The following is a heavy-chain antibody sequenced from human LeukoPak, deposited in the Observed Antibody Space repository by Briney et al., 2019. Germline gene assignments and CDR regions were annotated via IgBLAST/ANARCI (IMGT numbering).Heavy chain of an antibody. CDR2: INPNTVGT. CDR3: ASYPRYSSSPPFDY. Sequence: GASVKVSRTGSGYTFTGHYMHRVRQTPGQRREWVGGINPNTVGTNYPQKIQGRDTRTRETTISTAYMELSRLTSDDTAIYYCASYPRYSSSPPFDYWGQGTLVTVSP. J-gene: IGHJ4*02. CDR1: GYTFTGHY. D-gene: IGHD6-19*01. V-gene: IGHV1-2*02.